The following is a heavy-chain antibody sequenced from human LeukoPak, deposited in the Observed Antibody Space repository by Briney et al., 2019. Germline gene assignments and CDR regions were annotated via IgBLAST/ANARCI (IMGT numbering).Heavy chain of an antibody. J-gene: IGHJ4*02. CDR3: AKVAEAGKYEKSAFKTSNFDS. D-gene: IGHD6-13*01. Sequence: GGSLRLSCAASGLTFSAYAMMWVRQAPGKGLEWVSLISGRGTSTYYADSVKGRFTISRDNSQNTLYLQMNSLRAEDTAEYYCAKVAEAGKYEKSAFKTSNFDSWGQGTLVTVSS. V-gene: IGHV3-23*01. CDR1: GLTFSAYA. CDR2: ISGRGTST.